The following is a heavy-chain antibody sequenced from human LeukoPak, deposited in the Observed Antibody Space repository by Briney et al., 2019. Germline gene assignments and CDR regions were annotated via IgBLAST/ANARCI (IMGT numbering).Heavy chain of an antibody. CDR2: ISYDGTNK. V-gene: IGHV3-30-3*01. CDR3: TTERILYPDY. D-gene: IGHD2-8*01. CDR1: GFTFSRYA. Sequence: GGSLRLSCVAYGFTFSRYAMHWVRQAPGKGLEWVTVISYDGTNKFYADSVKGRFTISGDSSKNTLHLQMNSLRAEDTAVYYCTTERILYPDYWGQGTLVTVSS. J-gene: IGHJ4*02.